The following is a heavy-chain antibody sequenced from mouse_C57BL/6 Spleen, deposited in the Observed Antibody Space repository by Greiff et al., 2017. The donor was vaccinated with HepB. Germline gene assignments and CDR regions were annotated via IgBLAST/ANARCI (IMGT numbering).Heavy chain of an antibody. V-gene: IGHV5-12*01. D-gene: IGHD1-1*02. CDR2: ISNGGGST. CDR1: GFTFSDYY. CDR3: ARRGGSPFDY. J-gene: IGHJ2*01. Sequence: EVNVVESGGGLVQPGGSLKLSCAASGFTFSDYYMYWVRQTPEKRLEWVAYISNGGGSTYYPDTVKGRFTISRDNAKNTLYLQMSRLKSEDTAMYYCARRGGSPFDYWGQGTTLTVSS.